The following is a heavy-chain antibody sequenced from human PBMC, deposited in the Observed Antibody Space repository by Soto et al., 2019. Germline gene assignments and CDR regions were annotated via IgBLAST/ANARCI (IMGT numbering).Heavy chain of an antibody. D-gene: IGHD3-10*01. J-gene: IGHJ5*02. V-gene: IGHV4-31*01. Sequence: QVQLQESGPGLVKPSQTLSLTCTVSGGSISSGGYYWSWIRQHPGKGLEWIGYIYYSGSTYYNPSLKSQVTIPVDTAKNQFSLKLSSVNAADTAVYYCARGYGSGSYYNVGWFDPWGQGTLVTVSA. CDR2: IYYSGST. CDR1: GGSISSGGYY. CDR3: ARGYGSGSYYNVGWFDP.